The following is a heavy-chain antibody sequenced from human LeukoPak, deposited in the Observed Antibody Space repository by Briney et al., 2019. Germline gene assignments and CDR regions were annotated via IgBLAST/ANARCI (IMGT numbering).Heavy chain of an antibody. CDR2: INHSGST. Sequence: SETLSLTCAVYGGSFSGYYWSWIRQPPGKGLEWIGEINHSGSTNYNPSLKSRVTISVDTSKNQFSLKLSSVTAADTAVYYCARALPPYYYGMDVWGQGTTVTVSS. J-gene: IGHJ6*02. CDR1: GGSFSGYY. V-gene: IGHV4-34*01. CDR3: ARALPPYYYGMDV.